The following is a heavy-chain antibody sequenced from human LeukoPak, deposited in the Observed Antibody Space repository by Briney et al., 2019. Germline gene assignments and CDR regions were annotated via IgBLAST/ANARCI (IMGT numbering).Heavy chain of an antibody. J-gene: IGHJ6*04. CDR2: ISSSSSST. CDR1: GFTFTDYY. CDR3: ARDLTASSWDYYYYGMDV. D-gene: IGHD6-13*01. V-gene: IGHV3-11*06. Sequence: PGGSLRLSCAASGFTFTDYYMSWIRQAPGKGLEWVSYISSSSSSTNYADSVKGRFTISRDNTKNSLYLQMNSLRAEDTAVYYCARDLTASSWDYYYYGMDVWGKGTTVTVSS.